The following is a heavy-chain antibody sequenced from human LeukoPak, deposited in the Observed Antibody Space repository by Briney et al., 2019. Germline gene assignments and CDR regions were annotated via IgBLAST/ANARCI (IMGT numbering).Heavy chain of an antibody. CDR3: ARETYGDAVDY. D-gene: IGHD4-17*01. J-gene: IGHJ4*02. V-gene: IGHV3-30*03. Sequence: SGGSLRLSCAASGFTFSSYGMHWVRQAPGKGLEWVAVISYDGSNKYYADSVKGRFTISRDNSKNTLYLQMNSLRAEDTAVYYCARETYGDAVDYWGQGTLVTVSS. CDR2: ISYDGSNK. CDR1: GFTFSSYG.